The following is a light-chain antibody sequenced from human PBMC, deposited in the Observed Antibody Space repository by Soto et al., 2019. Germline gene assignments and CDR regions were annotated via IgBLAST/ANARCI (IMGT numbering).Light chain of an antibody. CDR1: HSVNSH. CDR2: GAS. Sequence: MTQSPAPLSLSPGDSVTLSCRTSHSVNSHVAWYQQKPGQAPRLLLYGASTRATGIQVRFSGSGFGTEFTLTIRSLQSEDFAVYYCQQYKNWPLFGQGTRLEIK. J-gene: IGKJ5*01. V-gene: IGKV3-15*01. CDR3: QQYKNWPL.